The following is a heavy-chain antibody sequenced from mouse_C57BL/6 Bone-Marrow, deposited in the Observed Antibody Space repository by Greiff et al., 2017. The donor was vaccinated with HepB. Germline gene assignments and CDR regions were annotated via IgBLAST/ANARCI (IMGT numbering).Heavy chain of an antibody. CDR1: GFTFSSYA. V-gene: IGHV5-4*01. Sequence: EVQLKESGGGLVKPGGSLKLSCAASGFTFSSYAMSWVRQTPEKRLEWVATISDGGSYTYYPDNVKGRFTISRDNAKNNLYLQMSHLKSEDTAMYYCARGPPFYGSSPPWFAYWGEGTLVTVSA. CDR3: ARGPPFYGSSPPWFAY. CDR2: ISDGGSYT. J-gene: IGHJ3*01. D-gene: IGHD1-1*01.